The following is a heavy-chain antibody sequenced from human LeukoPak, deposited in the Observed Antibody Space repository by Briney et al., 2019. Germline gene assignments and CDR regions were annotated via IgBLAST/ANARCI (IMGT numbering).Heavy chain of an antibody. J-gene: IGHJ4*02. V-gene: IGHV1-24*01. CDR3: ASQEDYSKGFDY. D-gene: IGHD4-11*01. CDR2: FDPEDGET. CDR1: GYTLTELS. Sequence: ASVKVSCKVSGYTLTELSMHWVRQAPGKGLEWMGGFDPEDGETIYAQKFQGRVTITADESTSTAYMELSSLRSEDTAVYYCASQEDYSKGFDYWGQGTLVTVSS.